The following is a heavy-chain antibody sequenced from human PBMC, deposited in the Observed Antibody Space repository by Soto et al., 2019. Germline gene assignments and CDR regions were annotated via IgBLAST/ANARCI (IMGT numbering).Heavy chain of an antibody. CDR2: IVGSAGST. CDR3: AKTRTTNWESNYFDY. Sequence: GGSLRLSCAASGFTFSSYATSWVRQAPGKGLEWVSGIVGSAGSTYYADSVKGRFTISRDNSKNTLYLQMNSLRAEDTAIYYCAKTRTTNWESNYFDYWGQGA. J-gene: IGHJ4*02. CDR1: GFTFSSYA. V-gene: IGHV3-23*01. D-gene: IGHD7-27*01.